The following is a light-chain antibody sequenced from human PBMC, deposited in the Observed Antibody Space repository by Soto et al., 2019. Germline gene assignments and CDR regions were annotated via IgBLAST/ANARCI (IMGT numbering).Light chain of an antibody. CDR3: QQYGGSPIT. CDR2: GAS. V-gene: IGKV3-20*01. Sequence: EIVLTQSPGTLSLSPGERATLSCSASQSVSYSYLAWYQQKPGQAPRLLIYGASSRATGITDMFSGSASGTDYRLTSSRLEPEDCPVYYCQQYGGSPITFGQGTRLEIK. CDR1: QSVSYSY. J-gene: IGKJ5*01.